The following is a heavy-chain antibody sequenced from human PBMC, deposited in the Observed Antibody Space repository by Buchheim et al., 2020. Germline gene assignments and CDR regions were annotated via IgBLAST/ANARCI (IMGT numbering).Heavy chain of an antibody. D-gene: IGHD3-22*01. V-gene: IGHV3-48*02. J-gene: IGHJ5*02. CDR3: ASGTFESRGYRVDP. Sequence: EVQLVESGGGLVQPGGSLRLSCVASGFTLSSYSMNWVRQAPGKGLEWVSHISSSSSGMYYADSVTGRFTISRDNGKNSLYLQMNSLRDEDTAVYYCASGTFESRGYRVDPWGQGTL. CDR1: GFTLSSYS. CDR2: ISSSSSGM.